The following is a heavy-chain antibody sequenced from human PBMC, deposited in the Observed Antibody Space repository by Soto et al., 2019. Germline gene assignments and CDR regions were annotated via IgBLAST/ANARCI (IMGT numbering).Heavy chain of an antibody. D-gene: IGHD2-2*01. CDR1: GYTLTELS. CDR3: ARVGRGTYCSSSSCYLDNWFDP. CDR2: FDPEDGET. J-gene: IGHJ5*02. V-gene: IGHV1-24*01. Sequence: ASVKVSCKVSGYTLTELSMHWVRQAPGKGLEWMGGFDPEDGETIYAQKFQGRVTMTEDTSTDTAYMELSSLRSEDTAVYYCARVGRGTYCSSSSCYLDNWFDPWGQGTLVTVSS.